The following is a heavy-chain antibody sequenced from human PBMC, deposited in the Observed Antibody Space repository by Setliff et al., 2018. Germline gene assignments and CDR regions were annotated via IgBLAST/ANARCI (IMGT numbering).Heavy chain of an antibody. CDR3: ARRWETGDQDAYDI. CDR2: IIPMFEKT. J-gene: IGHJ3*02. CDR1: GGTFRTYE. D-gene: IGHD7-27*01. Sequence: SVKVSCKASGGTFRTYEINWVRQAPGQGFEWMGRIIPMFEKTNYAQKFQGRVTITADESTSTAYMELSSLSSEDTAVYYCARRWETGDQDAYDIWGQGTMVTVSS. V-gene: IGHV1-69*13.